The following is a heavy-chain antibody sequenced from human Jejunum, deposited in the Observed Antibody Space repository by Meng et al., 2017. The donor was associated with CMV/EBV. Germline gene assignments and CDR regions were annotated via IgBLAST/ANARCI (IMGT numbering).Heavy chain of an antibody. CDR2: INPYTGDT. Sequence: SGYTFTDNHMHWVRQAPGQGLEWMGYINPYTGDTNYAQKFQGRVTMTRDTSTNTAYMELTRLRSDDTALYYCAKDGGSFLDYYFDSWGQGTLVTVSS. J-gene: IGHJ4*02. CDR3: AKDGGSFLDYYFDS. D-gene: IGHD1-26*01. V-gene: IGHV1-2*02. CDR1: GYTFTDNH.